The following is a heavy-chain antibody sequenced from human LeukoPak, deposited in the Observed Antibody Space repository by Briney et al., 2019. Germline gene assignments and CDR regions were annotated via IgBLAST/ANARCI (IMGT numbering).Heavy chain of an antibody. D-gene: IGHD2-15*01. J-gene: IGHJ4*02. CDR1: GGTFSSYT. CDR2: IIPILGIA. CDR3: ARDPNIVVVGRPNYFDY. V-gene: IGHV1-69*10. Sequence: SVKVSCKASGGTFSSYTISWVRQAPGQGLEWMGGIIPILGIANYAQKFQGRVTITADKSTSTAYMELSSLRSEDTAVYYCARDPNIVVVGRPNYFDYWGQGTLVTVSS.